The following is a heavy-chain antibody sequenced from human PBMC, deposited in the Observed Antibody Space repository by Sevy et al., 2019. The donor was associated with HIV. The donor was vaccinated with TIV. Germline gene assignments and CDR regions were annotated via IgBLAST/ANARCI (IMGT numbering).Heavy chain of an antibody. CDR1: GFIFSTYP. V-gene: IGHV3-30-3*01. CDR3: ARTRYYYDSSGPDTFDI. D-gene: IGHD3-22*01. Sequence: GGSLRLSCAASGFIFSTYPMHWVRQPPGKGLEWVAVISSDGYNKRYADSVKGRFTISRDNSKNTLSLQMNSLRREDTAVYYCARTRYYYDSSGPDTFDIWGQGTMVTVSS. CDR2: ISSDGYNK. J-gene: IGHJ3*02.